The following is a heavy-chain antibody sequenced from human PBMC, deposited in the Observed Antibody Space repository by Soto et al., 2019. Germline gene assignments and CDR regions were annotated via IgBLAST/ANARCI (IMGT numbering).Heavy chain of an antibody. D-gene: IGHD1-1*01. CDR1: GGTFGHYT. CDR2: IIPILGTP. J-gene: IGHJ3*02. V-gene: IGHV1-69*08. CDR3: AKHNGEAFDI. Sequence: SVKVSCKASGGTFGHYTISWVRQAPGQGLEWMGRIIPILGTPHYAQKFQGRVTITADTSTRTSYMDLDSLRSEDTALYYCAKHNGEAFDIWGQGTLVTVSS.